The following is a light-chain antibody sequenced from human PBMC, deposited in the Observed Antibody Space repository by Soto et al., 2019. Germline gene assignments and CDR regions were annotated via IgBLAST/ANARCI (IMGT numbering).Light chain of an antibody. V-gene: IGKV3-20*01. Sequence: EIVLTQSPGTLSLSPGERATLSCRASQSFNSVYLAWYQQKPGQAPRLLIYGASSRATCIPDRFSGSGSGTDFTLTISRLDPEDCAVYFCQQYDSSPRTFGQGTKVEIK. J-gene: IGKJ1*01. CDR3: QQYDSSPRT. CDR2: GAS. CDR1: QSFNSVY.